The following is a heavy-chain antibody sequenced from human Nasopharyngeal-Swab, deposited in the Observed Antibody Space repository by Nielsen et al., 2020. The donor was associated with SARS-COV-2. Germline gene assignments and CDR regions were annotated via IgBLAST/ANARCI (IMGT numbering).Heavy chain of an antibody. V-gene: IGHV3-23*01. CDR1: GFTFDSSA. D-gene: IGHD3-3*01. CDR2: VTGSGSTT. J-gene: IGHJ4*02. Sequence: GESLKTSCAASGFTFDSSAMTWVRQAPGKGLEWVLSVTGSGSTTNYADSVKGRFTTSRDNSNKKVYLQMHSLRAEDSAVYYCAKGGSFRFLEWLFSYWGQGTLVTVSS. CDR3: AKGGSFRFLEWLFSY.